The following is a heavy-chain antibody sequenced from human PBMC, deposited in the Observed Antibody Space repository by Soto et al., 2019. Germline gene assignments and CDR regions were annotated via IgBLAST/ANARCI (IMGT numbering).Heavy chain of an antibody. J-gene: IGHJ6*02. CDR3: AKDFKVSGSHYGTLNYYYGMDV. CDR2: ISSGASNM. D-gene: IGHD3-10*01. V-gene: IGHV3-48*03. Sequence: GGSLRLSCAASGFAFSGFEMNWVRQAPGKGLEWVSYISSGASNMYYADSVKGRFTISRDNAQSSLYLQMNSLRVEDTAVYFCAKDFKVSGSHYGTLNYYYGMDVWGQGTTVTVSS. CDR1: GFAFSGFE.